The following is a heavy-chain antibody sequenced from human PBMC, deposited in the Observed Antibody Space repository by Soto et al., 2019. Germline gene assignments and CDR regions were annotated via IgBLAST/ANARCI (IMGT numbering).Heavy chain of an antibody. CDR1: GFTFSSYG. CDR3: AKLEPYYYVSSGYYLDY. Sequence: QVQLVESGGGVVQPGRSLRLSCAASGFTFSSYGMHWVRQAPGKGLEWVAVISYDGSNKYYADSVKGRFTISRDNSKNTLYLQMNSLRAEDTAVYYCAKLEPYYYVSSGYYLDYWGQGTLVTVSS. J-gene: IGHJ4*02. D-gene: IGHD3-22*01. V-gene: IGHV3-30*18. CDR2: ISYDGSNK.